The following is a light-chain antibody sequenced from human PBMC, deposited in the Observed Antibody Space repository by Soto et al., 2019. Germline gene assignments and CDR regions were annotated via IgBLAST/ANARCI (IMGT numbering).Light chain of an antibody. CDR1: QSVSSSY. CDR3: QQYSNSHFYT. V-gene: IGKV3-20*01. J-gene: IGKJ2*01. Sequence: EIVLTQSPGTLSLSPGERATLSCRASQSVSSSYLAWYQQKPGQAPRLLIYGTSSRATGIPDRFSGSGSGTDFTLTISRLEPEDLAVYYCQQYSNSHFYTFGQGTKVEIK. CDR2: GTS.